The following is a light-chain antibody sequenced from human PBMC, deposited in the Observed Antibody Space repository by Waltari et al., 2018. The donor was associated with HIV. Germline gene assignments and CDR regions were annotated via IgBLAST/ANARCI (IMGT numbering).Light chain of an antibody. CDR3: QQYNISPRT. CDR2: DAS. CDR1: QSVSSSF. Sequence: EIVLTQSPGTLSLSPGERATLSCRASQSVSSSFLAWYQQKPGQAPRLLIYDASNRATGTPDRFSGSGSGTDFSLTISRLEPEDFAVYYCQQYNISPRTFGQGTRVEIK. V-gene: IGKV3-20*01. J-gene: IGKJ1*01.